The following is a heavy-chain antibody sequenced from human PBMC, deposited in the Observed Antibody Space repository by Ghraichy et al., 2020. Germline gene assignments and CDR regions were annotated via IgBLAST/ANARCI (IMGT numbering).Heavy chain of an antibody. D-gene: IGHD6-6*01. CDR3: ARPKYSSSSGVTWFDP. CDR1: GYTFTGYY. J-gene: IGHJ5*02. Sequence: ASVKVSCKASGYTFTGYYMHWVRQAPGQGLEWMGRINPNSGGTNYAQKFQGRVTMTRDTSISTAYMELSRLRSDDTAVYYCARPKYSSSSGVTWFDPWGQGTLVTVSS. CDR2: INPNSGGT. V-gene: IGHV1-2*06.